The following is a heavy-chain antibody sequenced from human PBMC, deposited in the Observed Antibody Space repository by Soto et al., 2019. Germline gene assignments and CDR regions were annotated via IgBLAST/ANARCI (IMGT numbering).Heavy chain of an antibody. CDR3: AHLAWKEMWPRAPVVN. CDR1: GFSLSTSGVG. Sequence: SGPTLVNPTQTLTLTCTFSGFSLSTSGVGVGWIRQPPAKALEWLGIIFWDDDKRYRPSLKRRVSITKDTSKNQLVLTMTNMDPVDTATFYCAHLAWKEMWPRAPVVNWGQGTPVTVSS. D-gene: IGHD1-1*01. V-gene: IGHV2-5*02. CDR2: IFWDDDK. J-gene: IGHJ4*02.